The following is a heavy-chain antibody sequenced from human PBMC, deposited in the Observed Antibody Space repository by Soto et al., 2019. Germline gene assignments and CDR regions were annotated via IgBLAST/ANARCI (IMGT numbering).Heavy chain of an antibody. V-gene: IGHV1-46*01. CDR1: GYTFTSYY. J-gene: IGHJ3*02. CDR3: ARPYYYDSSGSHGAFDI. Sequence: SVKVSCKASGYTFTSYYMHWVRQAPGQGLEWMGIINPSGGSTSYAQKFQGRVTMTRDTSTSTVYMELSSLRSEDTAVYYCARPYYYDSSGSHGAFDIWGQGTMVTVSS. CDR2: INPSGGST. D-gene: IGHD3-22*01.